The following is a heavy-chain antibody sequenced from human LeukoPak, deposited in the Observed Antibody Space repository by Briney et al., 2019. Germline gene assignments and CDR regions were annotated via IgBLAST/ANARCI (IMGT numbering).Heavy chain of an antibody. D-gene: IGHD2-2*01. V-gene: IGHV1-18*01. CDR2: ISAYNGNT. CDR3: AREILVPLGSYCSSTSCKPEYYDSSEFDY. J-gene: IGHJ4*02. Sequence: GASVKVSCKASGYTFTSYGISWVRLAPGQGLEWMGWISAYNGNTNYAQKLQGRVTMTPDTSTSTAYMELRSLRSDDTAVYYCAREILVPLGSYCSSTSCKPEYYDSSEFDYWGQGTLVTVSS. CDR1: GYTFTSYG.